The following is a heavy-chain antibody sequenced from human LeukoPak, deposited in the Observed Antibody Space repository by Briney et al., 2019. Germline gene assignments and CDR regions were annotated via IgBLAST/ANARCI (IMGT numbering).Heavy chain of an antibody. CDR3: ARESAAGTCDY. J-gene: IGHJ4*02. Sequence: GGSLRLSCAASGFTFSSYAMSWVRQAPGKGLEWVAVLWYDGNNRYYADSVKGRFTISRDNSKNTLYLQMNSLRAEDTAVYYCARESAAGTCDYWGQGTLVTVSS. D-gene: IGHD6-13*01. CDR1: GFTFSSYA. V-gene: IGHV3-33*08. CDR2: LWYDGNNR.